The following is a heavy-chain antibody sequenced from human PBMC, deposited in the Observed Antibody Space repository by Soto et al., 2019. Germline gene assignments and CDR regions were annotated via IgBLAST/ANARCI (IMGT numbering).Heavy chain of an antibody. CDR2: IYYSGST. V-gene: IGHV4-31*03. CDR3: ARDSGFSGGYRFDP. Sequence: QVQLQESGPGLVKPSQTLSLTCTVSGGSISSAGYYWSWIRQHPGKGLEWIGYIYYSGSTYYNPSLKSRVTISIDTSKNQFSLKLRSVTAADTDVYYCARDSGFSGGYRFDPWGQGTLVTVSS. J-gene: IGHJ5*02. CDR1: GGSISSAGYY. D-gene: IGHD1-1*01.